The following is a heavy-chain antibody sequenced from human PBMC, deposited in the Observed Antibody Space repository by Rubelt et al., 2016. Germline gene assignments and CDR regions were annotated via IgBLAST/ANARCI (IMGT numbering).Heavy chain of an antibody. CDR2: CDPEDGET. J-gene: IGHJ4*02. CDR3: ATRSLWFGEIDRYFDY. CDR1: GYTLTELS. Sequence: QVQLVQSGAEVKKPGASVKVSCKVSGYTLTELSMHWVRQAPGKGLEWMGGCDPEDGETIYAQKFQGRVTMTEDTSTDTAYMELSSLRSEDTAVYYCATRSLWFGEIDRYFDYWGQGTLVTVSS. V-gene: IGHV1-24*01. D-gene: IGHD3-10*01.